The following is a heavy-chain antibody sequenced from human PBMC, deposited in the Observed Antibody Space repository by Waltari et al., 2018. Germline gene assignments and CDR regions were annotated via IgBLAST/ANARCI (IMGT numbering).Heavy chain of an antibody. CDR2: MYYSGST. V-gene: IGHV4-39*01. J-gene: IGHJ2*01. D-gene: IGHD3-22*01. Sequence: QLQLQESGPGLVKPSETLSLTCVVSGGSIISAAYYWGWVRQPPGKGLEFIGSMYYSGSTDYNPALKSRVTISVDTSQNQFSLRLSSVTAADTAVYYCASQDYYYVKGYFDLWGRGTLVTVSS. CDR3: ASQDYYYVKGYFDL. CDR1: GGSIISAAYY.